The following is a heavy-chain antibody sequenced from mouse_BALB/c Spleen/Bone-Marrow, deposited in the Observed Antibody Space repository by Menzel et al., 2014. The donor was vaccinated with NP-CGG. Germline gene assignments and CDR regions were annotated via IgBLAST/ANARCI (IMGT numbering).Heavy chain of an antibody. CDR3: SRDNYAFAY. Sequence: QVQLKQSGAELVKPGASVKLSCKASGYTFTSYWMHWVKQRPGQGLEWIGEINPSNGRTNYNEKFKSKATLTVDKSSSTAYMQLSSLTSEDSAVYYCSRDNYAFAYWGQGTLVTVSA. D-gene: IGHD2-4*01. J-gene: IGHJ3*01. CDR2: INPSNGRT. V-gene: IGHV1S81*02. CDR1: GYTFTSYW.